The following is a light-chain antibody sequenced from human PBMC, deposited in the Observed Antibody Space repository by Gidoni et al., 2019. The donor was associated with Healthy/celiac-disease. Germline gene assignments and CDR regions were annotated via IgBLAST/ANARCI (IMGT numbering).Light chain of an antibody. V-gene: IGKV1-33*01. CDR2: EVS. CDR1: QDISNY. CDR3: QQYDNLPLT. Sequence: DIKMTQSPSSLSASVGDRVTITCQASQDISNYLNWYQQKPGKAPKLLIYEVSNLETGVPSRFSGSGSGTDFTFTISSLQPEDIATYYCQQYDNLPLTFGGGTKVEIK. J-gene: IGKJ4*01.